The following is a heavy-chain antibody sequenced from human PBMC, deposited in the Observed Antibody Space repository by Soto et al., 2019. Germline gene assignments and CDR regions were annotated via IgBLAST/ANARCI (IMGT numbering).Heavy chain of an antibody. D-gene: IGHD3-10*01. CDR2: INAGNGNT. CDR1: GYTFTSYA. Sequence: ASVKVSCKASGYTFTSYAMHWVRQAPGQRLEWMGWINAGNGNTKYSQKFQGRVTITRDTSASTAYMELSSLRSEDTAVYYCARDLGRMVRGVINYYYYMDVWGKGTTVTVSS. CDR3: ARDLGRMVRGVINYYYYMDV. V-gene: IGHV1-3*01. J-gene: IGHJ6*03.